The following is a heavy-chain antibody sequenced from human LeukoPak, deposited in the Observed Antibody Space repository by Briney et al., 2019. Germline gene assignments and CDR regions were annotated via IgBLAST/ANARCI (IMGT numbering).Heavy chain of an antibody. CDR1: GFTFSDYY. D-gene: IGHD2-21*02. CDR3: ARGVVVTAILGYFDY. CDR2: ISSSGSTI. Sequence: GGSLRLSCAASGFTFSDYYMSWIRQAPGQGLELVSYISSSGSTIYYADSVKGRFTISRDNAKNSLYLQMNSLRAEDTAVYYCARGVVVTAILGYFDYWGQGTLVTVSS. V-gene: IGHV3-11*01. J-gene: IGHJ4*02.